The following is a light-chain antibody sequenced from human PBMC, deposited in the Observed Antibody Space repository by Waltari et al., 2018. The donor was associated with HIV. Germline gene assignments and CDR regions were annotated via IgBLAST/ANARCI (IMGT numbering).Light chain of an antibody. CDR1: SSSIGSND. CDR3: ATWDDRLSGWV. CDR2: RNH. J-gene: IGLJ3*02. Sequence: QSVLTQPPSASGTPGQRVTISCSGSSSSIGSNDVYWYQQFPGTAPKILIYRNHERPSWVPDRFSGSKSGTSASLAISGLRSEDEADYYCATWDDRLSGWVFGGGTKLTVL. V-gene: IGLV1-47*01.